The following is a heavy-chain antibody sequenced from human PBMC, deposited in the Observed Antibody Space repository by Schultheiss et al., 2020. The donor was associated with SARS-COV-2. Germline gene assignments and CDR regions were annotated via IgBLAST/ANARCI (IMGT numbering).Heavy chain of an antibody. CDR3: ARVGGGGYYYYYGMDV. Sequence: GESLKISCKASGYTFTSYDINWVRQATGQGLEWMGWMNPNSGNTGYAQKFQGRVTMTRNTSISTAYMELSSLRSEDTAVYYCARVGGGGYYYYYGMDVWGQGTTVTVSS. CDR1: GYTFTSYD. J-gene: IGHJ6*02. CDR2: MNPNSGNT. V-gene: IGHV1-8*01. D-gene: IGHD3-16*01.